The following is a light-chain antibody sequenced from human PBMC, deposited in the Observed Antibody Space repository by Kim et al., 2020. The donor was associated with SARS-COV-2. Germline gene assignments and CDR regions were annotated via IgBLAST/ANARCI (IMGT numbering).Light chain of an antibody. J-gene: IGLJ2*01. CDR2: EVN. V-gene: IGLV2-8*01. CDR1: SSDVGGYNY. Sequence: GQSVTISCPGTSSDVGGYNYVSWYQQHPGKAPKLMIYEVNKRPSGVPDRFSGSKSGNTASLTVSGLQAEDEADYYCSSYAGSNNVVFGGGTQLTVL. CDR3: SSYAGSNNVV.